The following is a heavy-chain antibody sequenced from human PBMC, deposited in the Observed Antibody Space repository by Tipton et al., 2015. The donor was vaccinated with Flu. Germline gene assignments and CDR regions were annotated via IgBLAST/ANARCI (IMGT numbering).Heavy chain of an antibody. D-gene: IGHD2-2*01. CDR2: INGSGIKT. Sequence: SLRLSCTTSGFTFSNYGMNWVRQAPGKGLEWVSSINGSGIKTYYTDSVKGRFTISRDNSKNTLYLQMNSLTDVDTALYYCAKEGGHAQPFDYWGQGTPVTVSS. CDR1: GFTFSNYG. J-gene: IGHJ4*02. CDR3: AKEGGHAQPFDY. V-gene: IGHV3-23*01.